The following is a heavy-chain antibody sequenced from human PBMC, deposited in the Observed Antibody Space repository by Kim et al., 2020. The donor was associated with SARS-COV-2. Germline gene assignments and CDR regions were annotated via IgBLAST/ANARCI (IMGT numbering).Heavy chain of an antibody. D-gene: IGHD2-2*01. CDR1: GFTFSSYA. CDR2: ISGSGGST. V-gene: IGHV3-23*01. CDR3: AKDLVVVPAAMTDY. Sequence: GGSLRLSCAASGFTFSSYAMSWVRQAPGKGLEWVSAISGSGGSTYYADSVKGRFTISRDNSKNTLYLQMNSLRAEDTAVYYCAKDLVVVPAAMTDYWGQGTLVTVSS. J-gene: IGHJ4*02.